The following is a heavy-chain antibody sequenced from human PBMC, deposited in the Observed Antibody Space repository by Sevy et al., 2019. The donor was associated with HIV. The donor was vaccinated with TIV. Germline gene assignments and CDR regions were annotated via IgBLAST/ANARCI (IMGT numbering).Heavy chain of an antibody. CDR3: ARDNYDSSGYYLV. CDR1: GGSISSYY. D-gene: IGHD3-22*01. Sequence: SETLSLTCTVSGGSISSYYWSWIRQPPGKGLEWIGYIYYSGSTNYNPSLKSRVTISVDTSKNQFSLKLSSVTAADTAVYYCARDNYDSSGYYLVWGQGTLVTVSS. V-gene: IGHV4-59*01. J-gene: IGHJ4*02. CDR2: IYYSGST.